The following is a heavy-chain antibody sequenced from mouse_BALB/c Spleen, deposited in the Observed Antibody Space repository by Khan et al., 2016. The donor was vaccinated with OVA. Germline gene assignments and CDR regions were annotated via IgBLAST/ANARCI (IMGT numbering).Heavy chain of an antibody. CDR2: INTYTGEP. V-gene: IGHV9-3-1*01. J-gene: IGHJ1*01. CDR3: ARSNAYWYVDV. CDR1: GYTFTNYG. Sequence: QIQLVQSGPELKKPGETVKISCKASGYTFTNYGMNWVKQAPGKGLKWMGWINTYTGEPTYADDFKGRSAFSLETSASTAYLQIKNLNNEDTATYFCARSNAYWYVDVWGAGTTVTVSS.